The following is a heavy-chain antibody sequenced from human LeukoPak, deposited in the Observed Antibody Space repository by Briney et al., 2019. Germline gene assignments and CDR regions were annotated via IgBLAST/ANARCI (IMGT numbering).Heavy chain of an antibody. D-gene: IGHD3-10*01. CDR1: GFTFSTYG. V-gene: IGHV3-33*01. J-gene: IGHJ4*02. Sequence: PRRCLRLSCAASGFTFSTYGMHWVRQAPGKGLEWVAVVWYDVSNKYYADSVTDRFTISSTHSKNPMYLQTNSLRAEDTAVYYCARGYSYGSGSYYCDYWGQGTLVPVPS. CDR3: ARGYSYGSGSYYCDY. CDR2: VWYDVSNK.